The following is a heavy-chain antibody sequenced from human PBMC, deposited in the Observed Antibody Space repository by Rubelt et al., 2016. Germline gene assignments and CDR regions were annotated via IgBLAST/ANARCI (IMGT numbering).Heavy chain of an antibody. J-gene: IGHJ5*02. CDR1: GGSISSSSYY. Sequence: QVQLQDSGPGLVKPSETLSLTCTVSGGSISSSSYYWGWIRPAPERGLEWISSISPTTGFTQYAASVKGRFTISRDNARNSLYLQMDGLTAEDTAVYFGARGGVPRGYGYDNNYFDLDPRGQGTLVSVSS. CDR2: ISPTTGFT. V-gene: IGHV3-11*05. D-gene: IGHD5-18*01. CDR3: ARGGVPRGYGYDNNYFDLDP.